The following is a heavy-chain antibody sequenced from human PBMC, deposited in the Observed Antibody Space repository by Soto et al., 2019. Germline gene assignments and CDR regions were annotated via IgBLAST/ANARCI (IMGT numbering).Heavy chain of an antibody. CDR1: GFTFSSYA. V-gene: IGHV3-23*01. Sequence: LRLSCAASGFTFSSYAMSCGRQAPGKGLEWVSAISGSGGSTYYADSVKGRFTISRDNSKNTLYLQMNSLRAEDTAVYYCASDGLTVTGYFDYWGQGTLVTVSS. CDR2: ISGSGGST. J-gene: IGHJ4*02. CDR3: ASDGLTVTGYFDY. D-gene: IGHD4-17*01.